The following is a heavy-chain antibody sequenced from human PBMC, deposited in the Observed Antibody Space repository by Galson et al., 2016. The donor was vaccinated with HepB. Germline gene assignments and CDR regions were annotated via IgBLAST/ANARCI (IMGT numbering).Heavy chain of an antibody. V-gene: IGHV3-53*01. CDR1: GLTVSSDL. D-gene: IGHD3-22*01. J-gene: IGHJ4*02. CDR3: AGTSGSYYGPFDY. Sequence: SLRLSCAASGLTVSSDLMTWVRRPPGKGLELVSLFYNGGNIYYADSVKGRFTISRDNSKNTLYLHMSSLRVEDTAFYYCAGTSGSYYGPFDYWGQGTLLTVSS. CDR2: FYNGGNI.